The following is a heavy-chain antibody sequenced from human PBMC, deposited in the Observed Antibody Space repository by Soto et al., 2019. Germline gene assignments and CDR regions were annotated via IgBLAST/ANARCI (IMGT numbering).Heavy chain of an antibody. J-gene: IGHJ6*02. CDR3: ARIDGGYSSSYYYYYGMDV. CDR1: GYTFTSYY. Sequence: ASVKVSCKASGYTFTSYYMHWVRQAPGQGLEWMGIINPSGGSTSYAQKFQGRVTMTRDTSTSTVYMELSSLRSEDTAVYYCARIDGGYSSSYYYYYGMDVWGQGTTVTV. D-gene: IGHD6-6*01. CDR2: INPSGGST. V-gene: IGHV1-46*01.